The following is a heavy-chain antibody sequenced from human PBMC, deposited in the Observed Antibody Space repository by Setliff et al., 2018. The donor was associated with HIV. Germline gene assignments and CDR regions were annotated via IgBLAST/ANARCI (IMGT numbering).Heavy chain of an antibody. J-gene: IGHJ4*02. CDR3: ARQNYYDISGYYERPLDFDY. Sequence: ETLSLTCVVSGDSIDNKYYWAWIRQPPGRGLEWIGTVYHTGTAYYNSSLKSRVSISIDTSNNRFSLRLYSVTAADTAMYYCARQNYYDISGYYERPLDFDYWGQGTLVTVSS. D-gene: IGHD3-22*01. CDR1: GDSIDNKYY. CDR2: VYHTGTA. V-gene: IGHV4-38-2*01.